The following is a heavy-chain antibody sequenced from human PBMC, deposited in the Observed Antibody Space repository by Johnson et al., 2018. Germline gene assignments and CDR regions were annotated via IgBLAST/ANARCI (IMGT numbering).Heavy chain of an antibody. CDR2: ISGSGGST. D-gene: IGHD5-12*01. CDR1: GFTFSSYG. CDR3: GKKGGYDPRDNYMDV. V-gene: IGHV3-23*04. Sequence: VQLVQSGGGVVQPGRSLRLSCAASGFTFSSYGMHWVHQAPGKGLEWVSAISGSGGSTYYADSVKGRFTISRDNSKNTLYLQMNSLRAEDTAVYYCGKKGGYDPRDNYMDVWGKGATVTVSS. J-gene: IGHJ6*03.